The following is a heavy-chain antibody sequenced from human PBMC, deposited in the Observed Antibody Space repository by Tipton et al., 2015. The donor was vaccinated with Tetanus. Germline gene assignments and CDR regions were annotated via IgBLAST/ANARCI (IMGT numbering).Heavy chain of an antibody. CDR3: ARDRNYGFNYYYGMDV. CDR1: GGSISSYY. Sequence: GLVKPSEPLSLTCTVSGGSISSYYWSWIRQPPGKGLEWIGYIYYSGSTNYNPSLKSRVTISVDTSKNQFSLKLSSVTAADTAVYYCARDRNYGFNYYYGMDVWGQGTTVTVSS. CDR2: IYYSGST. D-gene: IGHD4-11*01. V-gene: IGHV4-59*01. J-gene: IGHJ6*02.